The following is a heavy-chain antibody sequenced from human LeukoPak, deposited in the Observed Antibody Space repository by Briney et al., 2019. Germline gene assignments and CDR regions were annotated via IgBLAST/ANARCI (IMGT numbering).Heavy chain of an antibody. J-gene: IGHJ4*02. CDR2: IYWNDDM. D-gene: IGHD3-3*01. CDR1: GFSLSASGVG. CDR3: ARAYYDFWSGYREFDY. Sequence: SGPTLVKPTQTLTLTCTFSGFSLSASGVGVGWIRQPPGKALEWLALIYWNDDMRCSPSLKSRLTITKDTSKNHVVLTLTTMDPVDTATYYCARAYYDFWSGYREFDYWGQGTLVTVSS. V-gene: IGHV2-5*01.